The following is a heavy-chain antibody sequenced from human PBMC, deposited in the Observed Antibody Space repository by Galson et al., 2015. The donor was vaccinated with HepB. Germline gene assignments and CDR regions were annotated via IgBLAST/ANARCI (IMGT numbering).Heavy chain of an antibody. D-gene: IGHD2-2*02. Sequence: SLRLSCAASDFTFSNAWMNWVRQAPGKGLEWVGRIKSKTHGGTADYAAPVKGRFTISRDDSKNTLYLQMTSLKTEDTAVYYCSTARIYYCSGTSCYTYLDVWGKGTTVTVSS. CDR2: IKSKTHGGTA. CDR3: STARIYYCSGTSCYTYLDV. J-gene: IGHJ6*03. V-gene: IGHV3-15*07. CDR1: DFTFSNAW.